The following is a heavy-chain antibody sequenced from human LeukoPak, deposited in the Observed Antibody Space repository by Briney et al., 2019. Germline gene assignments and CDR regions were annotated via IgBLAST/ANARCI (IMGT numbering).Heavy chain of an antibody. J-gene: IGHJ4*02. CDR1: GFTFSRYA. Sequence: GGSLRLSCAASGFTFSRYAMHWLRQAPGKWPEWVAVIAFDENKRYYADSVKGRFTISRDNSRNTLFLQMNSLRAGDTAVYFCARDDSDVDMAAAIYREEDYFDSWGQGTLVTVSS. CDR3: ARDDSDVDMAAAIYREEDYFDS. V-gene: IGHV3-30*04. D-gene: IGHD5-12*01. CDR2: IAFDENKR.